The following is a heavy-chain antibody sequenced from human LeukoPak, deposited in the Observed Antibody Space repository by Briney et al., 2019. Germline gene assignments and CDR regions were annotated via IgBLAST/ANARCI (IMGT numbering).Heavy chain of an antibody. Sequence: SETLSLTCTVSGGSISSYHWSWIRQPPGKGLEWIGYIYYSGSTNYNPSLKSRVTISVDTSKNQFSLKLSSVTAADTAVYYCARHVGGYSGSYYVIDYWGQGTLVTVSS. CDR2: IYYSGST. CDR3: ARHVGGYSGSYYVIDY. V-gene: IGHV4-59*08. CDR1: GGSISSYH. J-gene: IGHJ4*02. D-gene: IGHD1-26*01.